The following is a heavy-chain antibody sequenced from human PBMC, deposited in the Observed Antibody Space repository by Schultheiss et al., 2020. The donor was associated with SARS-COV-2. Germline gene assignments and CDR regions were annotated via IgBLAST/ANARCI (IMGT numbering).Heavy chain of an antibody. CDR1: GGSISSYY. J-gene: IGHJ4*02. V-gene: IGHV4-59*01. Sequence: SETLSLTCSVFGGSISSYYWSWIRQPPGKGLEWIGYIYYSGSTNYNPSLKSRVTISVDTSKNQFSLKLSSVTAADTAVYYCARVMWELLPPEVHFDHWGQGTLVTVSS. D-gene: IGHD1-26*01. CDR3: ARVMWELLPPEVHFDH. CDR2: IYYSGST.